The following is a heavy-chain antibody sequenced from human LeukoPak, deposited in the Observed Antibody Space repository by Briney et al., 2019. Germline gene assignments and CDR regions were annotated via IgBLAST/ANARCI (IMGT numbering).Heavy chain of an antibody. CDR3: ARQEGVSYFSSGSYFDS. D-gene: IGHD3-10*01. Sequence: SQTLSLTCTLSGGSIRSNSYYWGWIRQPPGKGLEWIGSIYYSGSTYYSSSLKTRVTISVDSSKNQFSLKLSSLTATDMAVYHCARQEGVSYFSSGSYFDSWGQGALVTVSS. CDR2: IYYSGST. V-gene: IGHV4-39*01. J-gene: IGHJ4*02. CDR1: GGSIRSNSYY.